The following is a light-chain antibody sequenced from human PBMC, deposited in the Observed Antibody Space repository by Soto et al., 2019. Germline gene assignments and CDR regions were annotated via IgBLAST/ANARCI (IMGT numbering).Light chain of an antibody. V-gene: IGKV3-11*01. CDR1: QSIGFY. Sequence: EIVLTQSPATLSLSPGERATLSCRASQSIGFYLAWYQQKPGQAPSLLIYDASYRATGIPARFSGSGSGTDFTLTISSLEPEDCAVYYCQQRSHWPPTFGQGTKLEIK. CDR3: QQRSHWPPT. CDR2: DAS. J-gene: IGKJ2*01.